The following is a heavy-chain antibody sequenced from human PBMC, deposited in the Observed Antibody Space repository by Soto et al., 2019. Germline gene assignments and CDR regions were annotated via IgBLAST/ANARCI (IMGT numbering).Heavy chain of an antibody. CDR3: ARTGTPDS. D-gene: IGHD1-1*01. J-gene: IGHJ4*02. CDR1: GFTFSDHY. Sequence: EVQLVESGGGLVQPGGSLRLSCAASGFTFSDHYMDWVRQAPGKGLEWVGRIRNKANDYNTEYAASVKDRFTISRDDSKNSLYLRMNSLKTEDTAVYYCARTGTPDSWGQGTLVTVSS. CDR2: IRNKANDYNT. V-gene: IGHV3-72*01.